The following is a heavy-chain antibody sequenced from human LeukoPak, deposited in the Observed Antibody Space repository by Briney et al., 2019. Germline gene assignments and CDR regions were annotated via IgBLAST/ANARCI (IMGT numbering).Heavy chain of an antibody. V-gene: IGHV1-69*05. J-gene: IGHJ5*02. CDR2: IIPIFGTA. CDR3: ARDLGGDRWFDP. CDR1: GGTFSSYA. Sequence: GASVKVSCKASGGTFSSYAISWVRQAPGQGLEWMGGIIPIFGTANYAQKFQGRVTITTDESTSTAYMELSSLRSEDTAVYYCARDLGGDRWFDPWGQGTLVTVSS. D-gene: IGHD2-21*01.